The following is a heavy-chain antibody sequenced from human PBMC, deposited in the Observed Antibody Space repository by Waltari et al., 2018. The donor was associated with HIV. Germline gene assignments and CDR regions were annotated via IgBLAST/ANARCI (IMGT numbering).Heavy chain of an antibody. CDR3: ARQWLALYFDY. D-gene: IGHD6-19*01. V-gene: IGHV4-39*07. J-gene: IGHJ4*02. CDR2: IFYSGNT. Sequence: QLQVQESGPGLVKPSETLSLTCTVSGGSISSRDYYWGWIRQPPGEGLAWIGIIFYSGNTYSNPSLKRRVTISVDTSKSQFSLDRSSVTAADTAVYYCARQWLALYFDYWGQGTLVTVSS. CDR1: GGSISSRDYY.